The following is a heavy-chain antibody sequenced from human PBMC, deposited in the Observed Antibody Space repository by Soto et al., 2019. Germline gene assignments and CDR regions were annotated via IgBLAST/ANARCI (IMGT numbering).Heavy chain of an antibody. D-gene: IGHD3-10*01. CDR3: ARTSYYARDLDY. Sequence: QLQLQESGPGLVKPSETLSLTCTVSGGSISSSSYYWGWIRQPPGKGLEWIGSIYYSGSTYYNPSLKGGVPISVDTSKNQFALKLSSVTAADTAVYYCARTSYYARDLDYWGQGTLVTVSS. CDR2: IYYSGST. CDR1: GGSISSSSYY. V-gene: IGHV4-39*01. J-gene: IGHJ4*02.